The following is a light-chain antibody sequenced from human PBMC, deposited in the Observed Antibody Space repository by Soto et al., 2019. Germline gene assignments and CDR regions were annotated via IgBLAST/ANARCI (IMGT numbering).Light chain of an antibody. CDR2: ASS. Sequence: DIQMTQSPSTLSASVGDRVTITCRASQSISSWLAWYQQKPGKAPKLFINASSTLQSGVPSRFSGSGSGTHFTLTISSLQPEDFATYFCLQDYTFPLTFGGGTKVDIK. J-gene: IGKJ4*01. CDR3: LQDYTFPLT. V-gene: IGKV1-5*01. CDR1: QSISSW.